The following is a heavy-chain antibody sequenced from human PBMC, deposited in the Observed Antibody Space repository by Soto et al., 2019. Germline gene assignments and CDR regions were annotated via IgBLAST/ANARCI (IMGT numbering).Heavy chain of an antibody. CDR1: GGSFSGYY. CDR3: AIRSYYYDSSGYSFDY. CDR2: IYYSGST. J-gene: IGHJ4*02. V-gene: IGHV4-34*09. Sequence: SETLSLTCAVYGGSFSGYYWSWIRQPPGKGLEWIGYIYYSGSTYYNPSLKSRVTISVDTSKNQFSLKLSSVTAADTAVYYCAIRSYYYDSSGYSFDYWGQGTLVTVSS. D-gene: IGHD3-22*01.